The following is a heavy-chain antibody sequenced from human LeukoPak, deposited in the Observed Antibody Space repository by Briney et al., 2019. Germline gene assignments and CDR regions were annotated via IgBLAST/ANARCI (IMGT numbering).Heavy chain of an antibody. Sequence: PSETLSLTCTVSGGSLRSYYWTWFQQPPGKTLEWIGYIYYSGTTNYNPSFQSRVTMSVDTSKNQFSLRLSSVTAADTAVYFCASVDDTYGTSFDYWGQGTLVTVSS. D-gene: IGHD2-8*01. CDR1: GGSLRSYY. J-gene: IGHJ4*02. CDR2: IYYSGTT. V-gene: IGHV4-59*01. CDR3: ASVDDTYGTSFDY.